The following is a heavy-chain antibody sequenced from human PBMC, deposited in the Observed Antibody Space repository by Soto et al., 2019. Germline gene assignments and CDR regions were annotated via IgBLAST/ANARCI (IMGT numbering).Heavy chain of an antibody. V-gene: IGHV3-23*01. CDR2: ISGSGGST. D-gene: IGHD1-26*01. CDR1: GFTFSSYA. CDR3: ARRGRTGDDYSGSYRLFDY. Sequence: GGSLRLSCAASGFTFSSYAMSWVRQAPGKGLEWVSAISGSGGSTYYADSVKGWVTMTRDTSISTAYMELSRLRSDDTAVSYCARRGRTGDDYSGSYRLFDYWGQGTLVTVSS. J-gene: IGHJ4*02.